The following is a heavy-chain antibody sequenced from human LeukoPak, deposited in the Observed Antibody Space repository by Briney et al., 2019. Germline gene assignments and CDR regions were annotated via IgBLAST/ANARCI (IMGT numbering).Heavy chain of an antibody. D-gene: IGHD2/OR15-2a*01. CDR1: GGSINSYY. CDR2: IYYTGSA. J-gene: IGHJ4*02. V-gene: IGHV4-59*01. CDR3: ARGSTLGATDLDS. Sequence: SETLSLTCTVSGGSINSYYWSWIPQPPGKGLEWIGYIYYTGSASYNPSFKSRVTLSVDTSKNQFSLRLSSVAAADTALYYCARGSTLGATDLDSWGQGTLVTVSS.